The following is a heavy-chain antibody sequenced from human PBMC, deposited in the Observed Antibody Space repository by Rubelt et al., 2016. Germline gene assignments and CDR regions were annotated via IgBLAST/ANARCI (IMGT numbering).Heavy chain of an antibody. CDR2: ISYGGTT. D-gene: IGHD6-6*01. J-gene: IGHJ4*02. V-gene: IGHV4-38-2*02. CDR1: GYSISSGYC. CDR3: VRVSVARPDYFDY. Sequence: QVQLPESGPGLVKPSETLSLTCTVSGYSISSGYCWGWIRPPPGKGLEWIACISYGGTTYYNPSLNSRVAISLDTSKNQSALKLTSGAGTETAIYDCVRVSVARPDYFDYWGQGTLVTVSS.